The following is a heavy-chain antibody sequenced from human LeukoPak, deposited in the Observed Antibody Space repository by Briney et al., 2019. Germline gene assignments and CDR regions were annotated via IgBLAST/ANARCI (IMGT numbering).Heavy chain of an antibody. J-gene: IGHJ4*02. CDR1: GYTFTSYG. CDR2: ISAYNGNT. CDR3: ARGPSITIFGVVNDY. Sequence: ASVKVSCKAPGYTFTSYGISWVRQAPGQGLEWMGWISAYNGNTNYAQNLQGRVTMTTDTSTSTAYMELRSLRSDDTAVYYCARGPSITIFGVVNDYWGQGTLVTVSS. V-gene: IGHV1-18*01. D-gene: IGHD3-3*01.